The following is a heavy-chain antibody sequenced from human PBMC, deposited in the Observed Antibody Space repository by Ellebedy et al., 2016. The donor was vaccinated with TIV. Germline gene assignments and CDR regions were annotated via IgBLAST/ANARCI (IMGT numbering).Heavy chain of an antibody. CDR1: GFIFRNNN. CDR2: ISSNGVST. Sequence: PGGSLRLSCTASGFIFRNNNMYWVRQAPGKGLEWVSAISSNGVSTFYADSVKGRFTISKDNSKNTLYLQMNILRAEDTAVYYCAKWSQGVDYDYWGQGTLVSVSS. V-gene: IGHV3-23*01. D-gene: IGHD3-10*01. CDR3: AKWSQGVDYDY. J-gene: IGHJ4*02.